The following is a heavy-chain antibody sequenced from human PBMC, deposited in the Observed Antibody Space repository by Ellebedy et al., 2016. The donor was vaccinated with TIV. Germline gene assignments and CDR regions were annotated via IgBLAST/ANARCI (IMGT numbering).Heavy chain of an antibody. CDR2: IGGDLRT. J-gene: IGHJ5*02. D-gene: IGHD3-3*01. CDR1: GFTLRGNA. V-gene: IGHV3-23*01. CDR3: AKDLQHWSANDR. Sequence: PGGSLRLSCAAFGFTLRGNAMGWVRQAPGKWLEWVSGIGGDLRTHYADPVKGRFTISRDDSPDTLLLEMNRLRVEDTAVYYCAKDLQHWSANDRWGQGTLVSVSS.